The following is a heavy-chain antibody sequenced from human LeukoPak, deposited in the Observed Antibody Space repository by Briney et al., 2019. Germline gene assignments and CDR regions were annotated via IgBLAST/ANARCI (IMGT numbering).Heavy chain of an antibody. V-gene: IGHV4-34*01. Sequence: SETLSLTCAVYGGSFSGYYWSWIRQPPGKGLEWIGEINHSGSTNYNPSLKSRVTISVDTSKNQFSLKLSSVTAVDTAVYYCARDESGAFDIWGQGTMVTVSS. CDR2: INHSGST. D-gene: IGHD3-10*01. CDR3: ARDESGAFDI. CDR1: GGSFSGYY. J-gene: IGHJ3*02.